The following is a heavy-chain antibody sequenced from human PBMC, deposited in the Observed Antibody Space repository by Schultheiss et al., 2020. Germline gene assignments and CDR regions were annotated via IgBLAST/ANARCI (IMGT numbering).Heavy chain of an antibody. D-gene: IGHD5-18*01. CDR1: GFTFGDYA. CDR2: IWYDGSNK. J-gene: IGHJ4*02. V-gene: IGHV3-33*03. CDR3: AKGGYSYGHFDY. Sequence: GGSLRLSCTASGFTFGDYAMSWFRQAPGKGLEWVAVIWYDGSNKYYADSVKGRFTISRDNAKDSLYLQMNSLRAEDTAVYYCAKGGYSYGHFDYWGQGTLVTVSS.